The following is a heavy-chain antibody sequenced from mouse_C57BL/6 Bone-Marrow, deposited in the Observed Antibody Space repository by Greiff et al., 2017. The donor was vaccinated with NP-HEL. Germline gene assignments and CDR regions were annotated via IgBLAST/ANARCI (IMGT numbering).Heavy chain of an antibody. J-gene: IGHJ4*01. V-gene: IGHV2-9-1*01. CDR2: IWTGGGT. Sequence: VKLVESGPGLVAPSQSLSITCTFSGFSLTSYAISWVRQPPGKGLEWLGVIWTGGGTNYNSALKSRLSISKDNSKSQVFLKMNSLHTDDTARYYCARGYYYAMGYWGQGTSVTVSS. CDR1: GFSLTSYA. CDR3: ARGYYYAMGY.